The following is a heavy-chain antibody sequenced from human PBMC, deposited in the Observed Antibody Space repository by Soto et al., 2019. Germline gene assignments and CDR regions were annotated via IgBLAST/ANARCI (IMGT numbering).Heavy chain of an antibody. CDR1: GFTFSSYA. J-gene: IGHJ4*02. V-gene: IGHV3-23*01. Sequence: GGSLRLSCTASGFTFSSYAMSWVRQAPGKGLEWVSSINGGGGTTNYADSVKGRFTISRDNSKNTLYLQMNSLRAEDTAVYFCAKVVCTSNCYDYWGQGTLVTVSS. CDR3: AKVVCTSNCYDY. CDR2: INGGGGTT. D-gene: IGHD2-2*01.